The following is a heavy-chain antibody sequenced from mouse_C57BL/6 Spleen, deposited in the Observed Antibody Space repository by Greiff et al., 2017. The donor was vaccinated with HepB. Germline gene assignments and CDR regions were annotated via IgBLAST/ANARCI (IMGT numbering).Heavy chain of an antibody. V-gene: IGHV1-15*01. J-gene: IGHJ3*01. CDR1: GYTFTDYE. CDR2: IDPETGGT. D-gene: IGHD2-14*01. Sequence: QVQLKESGAELVRPGASVTLSCKASGYTFTDYEMHWVKQTPVHGLEWIGAIDPETGGTAYNQKFKGKAILTADKSSSTAYMELRSLTSEDSAVYYCTGYDVGWFAYWGQGTLVTVSA. CDR3: TGYDVGWFAY.